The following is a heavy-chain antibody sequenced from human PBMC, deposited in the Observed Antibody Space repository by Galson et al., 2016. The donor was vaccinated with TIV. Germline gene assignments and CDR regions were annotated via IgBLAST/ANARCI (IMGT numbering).Heavy chain of an antibody. J-gene: IGHJ6*02. Sequence: SLRLSCAASGLSVHINYMPWVRQAPGKGLEWVSLISDGGNTYYSDSVKGRFTISRDKSKNTLYLQMSSLRVEDTAVYYCVRDRIVDATYYYYYFGMDVWGQGTAVTVSS. D-gene: IGHD1-26*01. CDR1: GLSVHINY. CDR3: VRDRIVDATYYYYYFGMDV. V-gene: IGHV3-66*02. CDR2: ISDGGNT.